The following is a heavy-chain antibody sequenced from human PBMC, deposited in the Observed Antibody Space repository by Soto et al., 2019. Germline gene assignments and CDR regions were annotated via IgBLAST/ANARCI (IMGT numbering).Heavy chain of an antibody. D-gene: IGHD3-10*01. J-gene: IGHJ4*02. CDR3: AADVSLGTWVFDY. CDR1: GSTFSRSA. Sequence: ASVKVSCKASGSTFSRSAVQWVRQARGQRLEWIGWIVVGNGNTNYAQKFQERVTITRDMSTSTAYMELSSLRSEDTAVYYCAADVSLGTWVFDYWGQGSLVTVSS. V-gene: IGHV1-58*01. CDR2: IVVGNGNT.